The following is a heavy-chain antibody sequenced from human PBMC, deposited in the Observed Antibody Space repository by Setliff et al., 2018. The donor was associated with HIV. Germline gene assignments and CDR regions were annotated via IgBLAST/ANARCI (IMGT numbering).Heavy chain of an antibody. D-gene: IGHD5-18*01. Sequence: PSETLSLTCTASGGSISTNSYYWGWIRQSPGKGLEWVGNVHNSGGTNYNPSLKSRVSISVDTSKNQFSLNVNSVTAPDTAVYYCVRHTRDTSLAHYYYYIDVWGKGTTVTVSS. J-gene: IGHJ6*03. V-gene: IGHV4-39*01. CDR1: GGSISTNSYY. CDR3: VRHTRDTSLAHYYYYIDV. CDR2: VHNSGGT.